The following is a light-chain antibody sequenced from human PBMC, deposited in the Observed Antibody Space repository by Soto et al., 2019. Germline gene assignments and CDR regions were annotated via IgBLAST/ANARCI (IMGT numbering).Light chain of an antibody. J-gene: IGKJ4*01. CDR1: QDISNF. CDR2: DAS. Sequence: DIQMTQSPSSLSASVGDRVAITCQASQDISNFLNWYQQKPGKAPKLLTYDASDLETGVPSRFSGSGSGTDFTLTISSLEPEDFAVYFCQHRAGWPPALTFGGGTKVEIK. CDR3: QHRAGWPPALT. V-gene: IGKV1-33*01.